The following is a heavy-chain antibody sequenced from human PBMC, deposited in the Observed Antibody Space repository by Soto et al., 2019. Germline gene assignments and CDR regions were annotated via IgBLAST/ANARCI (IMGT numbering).Heavy chain of an antibody. CDR1: GGTFSSYA. J-gene: IGHJ3*02. CDR3: ARDRGDYGDYSSAFDI. Sequence: QVQLVQSGAEVKKPGSSVKVSCKASGGTFSSYAISGVRQAPGHGLDWMGGIIPIFGTANYAQKFQGRVTITADESTSTAYMELSRLRSEDTAVYYCARDRGDYGDYSSAFDIWGQGTMVTVS. CDR2: IIPIFGTA. V-gene: IGHV1-69*01. D-gene: IGHD4-17*01.